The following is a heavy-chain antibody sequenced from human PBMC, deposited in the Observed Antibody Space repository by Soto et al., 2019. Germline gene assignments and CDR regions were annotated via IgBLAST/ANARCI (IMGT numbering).Heavy chain of an antibody. CDR1: GFTFGKYW. J-gene: IGHJ4*02. D-gene: IGHD1-1*01. CDR2: INDYATTI. V-gene: IGHV3-74*01. CDR3: TRGGLEPFAF. Sequence: EVQLVESGGGLLQPGGSLILSCAASGFTFGKYWMNWVRQAPGKGLVWVSRINDYATTINYADSVKGRFTISRDNAKNTMYLQMNSLKVEDTAVYYCTRGGLEPFAFWGQAALVTVSP.